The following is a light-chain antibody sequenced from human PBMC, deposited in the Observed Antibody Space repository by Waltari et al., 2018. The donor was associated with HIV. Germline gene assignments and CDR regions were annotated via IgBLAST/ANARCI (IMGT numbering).Light chain of an antibody. CDR3: GTWDSSLSATPV. CDR2: ENN. CDR1: SSNIGNNF. Sequence: QSVLTQPPSVSAAPGQMVTISCSGSSSNIGNNFVSWYQQPPGTAPKLHIYENNKRPSGIPDRFSGSKSGTSATLGITGLQTGDEANYYCGTWDSSLSATPVFGGGTKLTVL. J-gene: IGLJ2*01. V-gene: IGLV1-51*01.